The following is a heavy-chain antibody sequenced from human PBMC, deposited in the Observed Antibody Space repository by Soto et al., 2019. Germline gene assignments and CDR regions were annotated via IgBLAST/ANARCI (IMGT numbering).Heavy chain of an antibody. CDR3: ARVPGP. Sequence: QLQLQESGSGLAKPSQTLSLTCAVSGGSISSGGYSWSWIRQPPGKGLEWIGYIYHSGSTYYNPSLKSRVTIAVDRSKNQFSLKLSSVTAADTAVSYCARVPGPWGQGTLGTVSS. V-gene: IGHV4-30-2*01. CDR1: GGSISSGGYS. CDR2: IYHSGST. J-gene: IGHJ5*02. D-gene: IGHD7-27*01.